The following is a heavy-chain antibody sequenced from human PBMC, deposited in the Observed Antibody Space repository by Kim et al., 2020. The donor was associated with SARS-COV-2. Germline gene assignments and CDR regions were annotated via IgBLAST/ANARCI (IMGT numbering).Heavy chain of an antibody. V-gene: IGHV3-23*01. D-gene: IGHD3-3*01. J-gene: IGHJ4*02. CDR3: AKGNYDFWSGYYSY. Sequence: ADSVKGRFTISRYNSKNTLYLQMNSLRAEDTAVYYCAKGNYDFWSGYYSYWGQGTLVTVSS.